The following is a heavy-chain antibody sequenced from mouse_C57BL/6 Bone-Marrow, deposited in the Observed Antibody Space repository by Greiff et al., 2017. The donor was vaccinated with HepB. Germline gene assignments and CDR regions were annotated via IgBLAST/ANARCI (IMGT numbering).Heavy chain of an antibody. Sequence: QVQLQQSGAELVKPGASVKMSCKASGYTFTSYWITWVKQRPGQGLEWIGDIYPGSGSTNYNAKFKSKATLTVDTYSSTDYMQLISLTSEDSAVYYCASGGYPYYAMDYWGQGTAVTVSS. CDR1: GYTFTSYW. J-gene: IGHJ4*01. D-gene: IGHD1-1*02. CDR3: ASGGYPYYAMDY. CDR2: IYPGSGST. V-gene: IGHV1-55*01.